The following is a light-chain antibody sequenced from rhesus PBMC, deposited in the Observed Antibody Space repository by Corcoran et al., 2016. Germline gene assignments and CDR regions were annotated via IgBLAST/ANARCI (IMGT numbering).Light chain of an antibody. CDR3: RHGYGILT. Sequence: DIQMTHSPSSLSASVGDTVTITCQASQGFSNNYAWYQQKPGKVPKLLIYAASTLQSGVPSSFSGSGSGTEFPLTISSLQPEDFATYYCRHGYGILTFGGGTKVELK. J-gene: IGKJ4*01. CDR1: QGFSNN. V-gene: IGKV1S17*01. CDR2: AAS.